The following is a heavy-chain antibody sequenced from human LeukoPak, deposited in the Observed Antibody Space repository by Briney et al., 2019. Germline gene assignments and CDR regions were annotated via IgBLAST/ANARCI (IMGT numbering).Heavy chain of an antibody. CDR3: ARGPRDIVVVPAGYYGMDV. V-gene: IGHV4-34*01. CDR2: INHSGST. CDR1: GGSFSGYY. J-gene: IGHJ6*02. Sequence: SETLSLTCAVYGGSFSGYYWSWIRQPPGKGLKWIGEINHSGSTNYNPSLKSRVTISVDTSKNQFSLKLNSVTAADTAVYYCARGPRDIVVVPAGYYGMDVWGQGTTVAVSS. D-gene: IGHD2-2*01.